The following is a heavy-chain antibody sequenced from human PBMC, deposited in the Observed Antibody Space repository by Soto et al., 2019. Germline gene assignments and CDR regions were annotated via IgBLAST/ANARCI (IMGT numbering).Heavy chain of an antibody. V-gene: IGHV4-59*08. CDR1: GGSISSYY. CDR2: FYYSGST. CDR3: ARRYGCNLDY. D-gene: IGHD3-10*01. J-gene: IGHJ4*02. Sequence: QVQLQESGPGLVKPSETLSLTCTVSGGSISSYYWSWIRQPPGKGLEWIGYFYYSGSTNYNPSLKSRVTISVDTSNNQFSLKLSSVTAAATAVYYCARRYGCNLDYWCQGTLVTVSS.